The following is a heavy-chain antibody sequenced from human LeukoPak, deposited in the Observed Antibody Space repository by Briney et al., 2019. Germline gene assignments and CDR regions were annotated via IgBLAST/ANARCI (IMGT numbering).Heavy chain of an antibody. Sequence: PGGSLRLSCAASGFTFSSYWMSWVRQAPGKGLEWVANIKQDGSEKYYVDSVKGRFTISRDNAKNSLYLQMNSLRAEDTAVYCCARDAPYYDFWSGYPYFDYWGQGTLVTVSS. CDR3: ARDAPYYDFWSGYPYFDY. D-gene: IGHD3-3*01. CDR2: IKQDGSEK. CDR1: GFTFSSYW. J-gene: IGHJ4*02. V-gene: IGHV3-7*01.